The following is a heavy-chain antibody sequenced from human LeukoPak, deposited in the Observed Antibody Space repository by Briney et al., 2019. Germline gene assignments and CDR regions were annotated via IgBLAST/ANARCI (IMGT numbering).Heavy chain of an antibody. Sequence: ASVKVSCKASGYTFSGYQVHWLRQAPGQGLEWMGRMNPSSGVTNYAQKFQGRVTMTRDTSINTAYLDLSALKSDDTAVYYCASRAASVTLGYWGQGALVTVSS. D-gene: IGHD2-15*01. CDR1: GYTFSGYQ. CDR2: MNPSSGVT. CDR3: ASRAASVTLGY. J-gene: IGHJ4*02. V-gene: IGHV1-2*06.